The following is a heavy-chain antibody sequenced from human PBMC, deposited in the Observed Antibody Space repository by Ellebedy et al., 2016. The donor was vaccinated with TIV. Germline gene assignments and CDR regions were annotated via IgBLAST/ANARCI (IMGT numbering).Heavy chain of an antibody. J-gene: IGHJ3*02. Sequence: KFQGRVTMTTDTSTSTAYMELRSLRSDDTAVYYCASRAYGANGSAFDIWGQGTMVTVSS. D-gene: IGHD4-17*01. V-gene: IGHV1-18*01. CDR3: ASRAYGANGSAFDI.